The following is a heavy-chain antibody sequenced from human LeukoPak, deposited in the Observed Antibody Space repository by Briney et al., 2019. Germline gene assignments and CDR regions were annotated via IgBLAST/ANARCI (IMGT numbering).Heavy chain of an antibody. J-gene: IGHJ4*02. V-gene: IGHV1-46*01. CDR2: INPSGGST. CDR3: ARETSEDIVVVPAAHNTHYFDY. Sequence: ASVKVSCKASGYTFTSYYMHLVRQAPGQGLEWMGIINPSGGSTSYAQKFQGRVTMTRDTSTSTVYMELSSLRSEDTAVYYCARETSEDIVVVPAAHNTHYFDYWGQGTLVTVSS. D-gene: IGHD2-2*01. CDR1: GYTFTSYY.